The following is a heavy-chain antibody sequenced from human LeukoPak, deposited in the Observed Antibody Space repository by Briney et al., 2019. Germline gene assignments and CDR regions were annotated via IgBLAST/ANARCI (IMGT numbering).Heavy chain of an antibody. Sequence: ASVKVSCKASGYTFTSYGISWVRQAPGQGLEWMGWINPNSGGTNYAQKFQGRVTMTRDTSISTAYMELSRLRSDDTAVYYCARDLGPYDILTGYYRSDAFDIWGQGTMVTVSS. CDR2: INPNSGGT. J-gene: IGHJ3*02. D-gene: IGHD3-9*01. V-gene: IGHV1-2*02. CDR3: ARDLGPYDILTGYYRSDAFDI. CDR1: GYTFTSYG.